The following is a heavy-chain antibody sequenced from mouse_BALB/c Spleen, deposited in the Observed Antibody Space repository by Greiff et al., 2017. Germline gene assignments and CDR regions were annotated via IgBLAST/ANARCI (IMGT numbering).Heavy chain of an antibody. Sequence: QVQLKQSGPELVKPGASVRISCKASGYTFTSYYIHWVKQRPGQGLEWIGWIYPGNVNTKYNEKFKGKATLTADKSSSTAYMQLSSLTSEDSAVYFCARSDDSPWFAYWGQGTLVTVSA. J-gene: IGHJ3*01. CDR3: ARSDDSPWFAY. V-gene: IGHV1S56*01. CDR1: GYTFTSYY. D-gene: IGHD2-4*01. CDR2: IYPGNVNT.